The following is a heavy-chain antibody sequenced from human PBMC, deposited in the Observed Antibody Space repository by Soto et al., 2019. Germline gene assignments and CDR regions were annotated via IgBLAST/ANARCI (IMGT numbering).Heavy chain of an antibody. CDR2: ISAYNGNT. Sequence: ASVKVSCKASGYTFTSYGISWVRQAPGQGLEWMGWISAYNGNTNYAQKLQGRVTMTTDTSTSTAYMELRSLGSDDTAVYYCARVTKWELTIRYYYYGMDVWGQGTTVTVSS. CDR3: ARVTKWELTIRYYYYGMDV. V-gene: IGHV1-18*04. J-gene: IGHJ6*02. D-gene: IGHD1-26*01. CDR1: GYTFTSYG.